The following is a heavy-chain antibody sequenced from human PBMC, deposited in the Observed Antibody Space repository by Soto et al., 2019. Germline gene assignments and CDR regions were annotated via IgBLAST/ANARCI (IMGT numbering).Heavy chain of an antibody. CDR2: IWYDGSNK. CDR3: ARSDSSGYYYYHYGIDV. J-gene: IGHJ6*02. V-gene: IGHV3-33*01. CDR1: GFTFSSYG. Sequence: QVQLVESGGGVVQPGRSLRLSCAASGFTFSSYGMHWVRQAPGKGLERVAVIWYDGSNKYYADSVKGRFTISRDNSKKTLYLQMNILRAEDTAVYYCARSDSSGYYYYHYGIDVWGQGTTVTVSS. D-gene: IGHD3-22*01.